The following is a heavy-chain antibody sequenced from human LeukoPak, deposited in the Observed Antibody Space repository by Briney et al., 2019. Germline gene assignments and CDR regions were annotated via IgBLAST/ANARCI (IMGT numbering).Heavy chain of an antibody. CDR2: IYYSGGT. CDR1: GGSISSGGYY. Sequence: PSETLSLTCTVSGGSISSGGYYWSWIRQHPGKGLEWIGYIYYSGGTYYNPSLKSRVTISVDTSKNQFSLKLSSVTAADTAVYYCARGRSGGSGSYYTYYFDYWGQGTLVTVSS. V-gene: IGHV4-31*03. J-gene: IGHJ4*02. D-gene: IGHD3-10*01. CDR3: ARGRSGGSGSYYTYYFDY.